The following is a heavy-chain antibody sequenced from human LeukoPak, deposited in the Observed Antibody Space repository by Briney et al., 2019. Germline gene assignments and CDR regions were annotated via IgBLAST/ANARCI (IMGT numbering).Heavy chain of an antibody. Sequence: SETLSLTCTVSGGSISSSSYYWGWIRQPPGKGLEWIGSIYYSGSTYYNPSLKSRVTISVDTSKNQFSLKLSSVTAADTAVYYCARHLIAGGETVMVTFDSWGQGTLVTVSS. J-gene: IGHJ4*02. CDR3: ARHLIAGGETVMVTFDS. D-gene: IGHD2-21*02. CDR1: GGSISSSSYY. V-gene: IGHV4-39*01. CDR2: IYYSGST.